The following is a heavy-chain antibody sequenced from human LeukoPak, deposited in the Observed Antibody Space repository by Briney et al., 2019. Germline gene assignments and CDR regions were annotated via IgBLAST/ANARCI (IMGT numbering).Heavy chain of an antibody. V-gene: IGHV1-8*01. J-gene: IGHJ5*02. CDR3: ARGLWEPNPWWFDP. D-gene: IGHD1-14*01. CDR2: MNPNSGNT. CDR1: GYTFTSYD. Sequence: GASVKVSCKASGYTFTSYDINWVRQATGQGLEWMGWMNPNSGNTGYAQKFQGRVTMTRNISISTAYMELSSLRSEDTAVYYCARGLWEPNPWWFDPWGQGTLVTVSS.